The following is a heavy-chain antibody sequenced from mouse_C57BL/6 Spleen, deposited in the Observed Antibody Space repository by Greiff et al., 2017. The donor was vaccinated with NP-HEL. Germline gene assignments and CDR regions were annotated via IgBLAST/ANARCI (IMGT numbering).Heavy chain of an antibody. J-gene: IGHJ1*03. V-gene: IGHV1-47*01. CDR2: FHPYNDDT. Sequence: QVHVKQSGAELVKPGASVKMSCKASGYTFTTYPIEWMKQNHGKSLEWIGNFHPYNDDTKYNEKFKGKATLTVEKSSSTVYLELSRLTSDDSAVYYCARGPHDGYYDWYFDVWGTGTTVTVSS. CDR3: ARGPHDGYYDWYFDV. D-gene: IGHD2-3*01. CDR1: GYTFTTYP.